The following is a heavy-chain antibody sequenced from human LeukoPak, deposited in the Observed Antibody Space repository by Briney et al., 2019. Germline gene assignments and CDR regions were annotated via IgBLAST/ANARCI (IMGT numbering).Heavy chain of an antibody. Sequence: GGSLRLSCAASGFTFSSYGTSWVRQAPGKGLEWVSAISGSGGSTYYADSVKGRFTISRDNSKNTLYLQMNSLRAEDTAVYYCAKDSPRYCSGGSCFPDAFDIWGQGTMVTVSS. V-gene: IGHV3-23*01. J-gene: IGHJ3*02. CDR2: ISGSGGST. CDR3: AKDSPRYCSGGSCFPDAFDI. D-gene: IGHD2-15*01. CDR1: GFTFSSYG.